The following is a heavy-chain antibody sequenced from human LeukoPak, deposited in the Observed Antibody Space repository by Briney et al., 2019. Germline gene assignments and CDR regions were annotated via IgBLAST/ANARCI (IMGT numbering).Heavy chain of an antibody. CDR2: IYYSGIT. J-gene: IGHJ4*02. D-gene: IGHD4-17*01. V-gene: IGHV4-39*01. Sequence: SETLSLTCTVSGGSISSSSYSWVWIRQPPGKGLECIGTIYYSGITYKNPSLKSRVTISIDTSRNQFSMTLTSVTAADTAVYYCARRGPTVVVDYWGQGTLVTVSS. CDR1: GGSISSSSYS. CDR3: ARRGPTVVVDY.